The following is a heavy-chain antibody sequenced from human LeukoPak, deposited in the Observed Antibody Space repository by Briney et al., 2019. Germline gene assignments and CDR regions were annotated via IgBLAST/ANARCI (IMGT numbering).Heavy chain of an antibody. V-gene: IGHV3-21*01. CDR3: ARQHIVVVTAMGV. Sequence: KPGGSLRLSCAASGCTFSSYSMNWVRQAPGKGLEWVSSISSSSSYIYYADSVKGRFAISRDNAKNSLYLQMNSLRAEDTAVYYCARQHIVVVTAMGVWGQGTTVTVSS. J-gene: IGHJ6*02. CDR2: ISSSSSYI. CDR1: GCTFSSYS. D-gene: IGHD2-21*02.